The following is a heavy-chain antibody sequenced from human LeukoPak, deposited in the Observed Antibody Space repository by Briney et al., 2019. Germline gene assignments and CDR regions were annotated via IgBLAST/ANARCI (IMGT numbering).Heavy chain of an antibody. D-gene: IGHD5-18*01. CDR3: ARYSSVYRYSDL. CDR1: GDSMRSGSFY. J-gene: IGHJ2*01. Sequence: SETLSLTCTVSGDSMRSGSFYYWSWIRKSAGKGLEWIGRIYRSGGTNYNPSLKSRVTISVDTSKSQFSLKLTSVTAADTAVYYCARYSSVYRYSDLWGRGTLVTVSS. CDR2: IYRSGGT. V-gene: IGHV4-61*02.